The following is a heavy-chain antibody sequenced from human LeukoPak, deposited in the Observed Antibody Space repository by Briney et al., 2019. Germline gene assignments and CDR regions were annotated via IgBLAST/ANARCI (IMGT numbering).Heavy chain of an antibody. Sequence: SVKVSCKASGGTFSSYAISWVRQAPGQGLEWMGRIIPILGIANYAQKFQGRVTITADKSTSTAYMELSSLRSEDTAVYYCARFDDCSSTSCYPNYGMGVWGQGTTVTVSS. CDR3: ARFDDCSSTSCYPNYGMGV. CDR2: IIPILGIA. D-gene: IGHD2-2*01. V-gene: IGHV1-69*04. J-gene: IGHJ6*02. CDR1: GGTFSSYA.